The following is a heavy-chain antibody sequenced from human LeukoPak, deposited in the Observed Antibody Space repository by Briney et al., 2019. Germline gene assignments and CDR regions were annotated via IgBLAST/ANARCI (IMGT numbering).Heavy chain of an antibody. J-gene: IGHJ4*02. Sequence: ASVKVSCKASGFSFTSYGITWVRQAPGQGLEWMGWISGYNGNTNYAQRLQGRVTMTTDTSTSTAYMELRSLRSDDTAVYYCARDLPEYYNDNSGLHVFDYWGQGTLVTVSS. CDR1: GFSFTSYG. V-gene: IGHV1-18*01. D-gene: IGHD3-22*01. CDR3: ARDLPEYYNDNSGLHVFDY. CDR2: ISGYNGNT.